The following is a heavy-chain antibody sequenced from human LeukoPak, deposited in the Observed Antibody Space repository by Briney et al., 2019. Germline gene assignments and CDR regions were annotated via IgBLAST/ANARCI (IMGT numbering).Heavy chain of an antibody. Sequence: GGSLRLSCAASGFTFSGYTMTWVRQAPGKGLEWVSSISNSSTYIYYADSVKGRFTISRDNVQNSLSLQMNSLRAEDTAVYYCAKDLIEAATGVDWGQGTLVTVSS. CDR2: ISNSSTYI. CDR3: AKDLIEAATGVD. D-gene: IGHD6-25*01. CDR1: GFTFSGYT. V-gene: IGHV3-21*01. J-gene: IGHJ4*02.